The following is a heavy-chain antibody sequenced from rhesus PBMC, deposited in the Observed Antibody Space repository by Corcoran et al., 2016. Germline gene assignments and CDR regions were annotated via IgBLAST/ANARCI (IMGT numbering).Heavy chain of an antibody. CDR2: IYWDDDN. CDR3: ARGAGIAAADY. D-gene: IGHD6-31*01. V-gene: IGHV2S1*01. Sequence: QVTLKESGPALVQPTQTLTLTCTFSGFSLSTSGMGVGWIRQLPGKVLEWLASIYWDDDNYYRTSLKSRLTISKDTSKNQVVLTMTNMDPVDTATYYCARGAGIAAADYWGQGVLVTVSS. J-gene: IGHJ4*01. CDR1: GFSLSTSGMG.